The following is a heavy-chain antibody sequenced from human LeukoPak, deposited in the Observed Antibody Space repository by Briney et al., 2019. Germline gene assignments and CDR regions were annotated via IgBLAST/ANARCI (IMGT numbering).Heavy chain of an antibody. J-gene: IGHJ3*02. CDR2: INPSGGST. Sequence: ASVKVSCKASGYTFTSYYMHWVRQAPGRGLEWMGIINPSGGSTSYAQKFQGRVTMTRDTSTSTVYLELSSLRSEDTAVYYCARDYYDSSGSDAFDIWGQGTMVTVSS. CDR3: ARDYYDSSGSDAFDI. V-gene: IGHV1-46*01. CDR1: GYTFTSYY. D-gene: IGHD3-22*01.